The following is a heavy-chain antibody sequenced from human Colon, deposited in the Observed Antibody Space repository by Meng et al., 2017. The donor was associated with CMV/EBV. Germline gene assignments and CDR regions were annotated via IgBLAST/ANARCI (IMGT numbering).Heavy chain of an antibody. CDR3: ARAAMVTGNDY. V-gene: IGHV3-74*01. D-gene: IGHD5-18*01. J-gene: IGHJ4*02. CDR1: GFAVSSYW. Sequence: CSASGFAVSSYWMHWVRQAPGKGLVWVSRIISDGSGADYADSVKGRFTISRDNAKNTLYLQMDSLRAEDTAVYYCARAAMVTGNDYWGQGALVTVSS. CDR2: IISDGSGA.